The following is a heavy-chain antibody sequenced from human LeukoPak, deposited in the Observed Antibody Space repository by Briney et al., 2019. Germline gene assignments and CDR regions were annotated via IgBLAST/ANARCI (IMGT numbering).Heavy chain of an antibody. V-gene: IGHV3-23*01. CDR1: GFTFSRYA. Sequence: GGSLRLSCATSGFTFSRYAMSWVRQVPGKGLEWVSAISGSGDSTYYADSVKGRFTISRDNSKNTLCLQINSLRAEDTAVYYCARGATAMVDYWGQGTLVTVSS. J-gene: IGHJ4*02. D-gene: IGHD5-18*01. CDR3: ARGATAMVDY. CDR2: ISGSGDST.